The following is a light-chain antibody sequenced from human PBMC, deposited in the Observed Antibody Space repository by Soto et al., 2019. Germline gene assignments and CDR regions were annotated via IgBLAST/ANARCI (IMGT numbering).Light chain of an antibody. CDR2: KAS. V-gene: IGKV1-5*03. J-gene: IGKJ1*01. CDR3: QQYNSYWT. CDR1: QSISSW. Sequence: DIQMTQSPSTLSASVGDRVTITCRASQSISSWLAWYQQKPGKAPKLLIYKASSLESGVPSRFSGSGSTTEFTLTISSLHPDYFASYYCQQYNSYWTFGQGTKVEIK.